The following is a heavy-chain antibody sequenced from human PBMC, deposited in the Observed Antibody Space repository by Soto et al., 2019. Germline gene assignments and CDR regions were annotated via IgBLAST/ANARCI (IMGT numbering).Heavy chain of an antibody. J-gene: IGHJ5*02. V-gene: IGHV1-3*01. CDR1: GYTFTSYA. Sequence: ASVKVSCKASGYTFTSYAMHWVRQAPGQRLEWMGWINAGNGNTKYSQKFQGRVTITRDTSASTAYMELSSLRSEDTAVYYCARDLTGTGWFDPWGQGTLVPVSS. CDR3: ARDLTGTGWFDP. CDR2: INAGNGNT. D-gene: IGHD1-20*01.